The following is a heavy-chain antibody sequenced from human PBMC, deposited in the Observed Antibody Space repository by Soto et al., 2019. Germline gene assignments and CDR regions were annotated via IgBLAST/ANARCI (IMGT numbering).Heavy chain of an antibody. V-gene: IGHV3-23*01. J-gene: IGHJ4*02. CDR3: AKGFDYCDTKRIDH. CDR2: ITNTGITT. D-gene: IGHD4-17*01. Sequence: PGGSLRLSCAASGFGFSTHALSWVRQAPGKGLEWLSSITNTGITTHYADSVKGRFTISRENSRNTLHLQMNNLRVDDTAVYYCAKGFDYCDTKRIDHWGQGTLVTVSS. CDR1: GFGFSTHA.